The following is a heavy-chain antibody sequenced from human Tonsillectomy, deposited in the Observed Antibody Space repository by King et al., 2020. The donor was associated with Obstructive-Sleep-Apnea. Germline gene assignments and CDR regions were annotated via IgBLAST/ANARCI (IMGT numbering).Heavy chain of an antibody. V-gene: IGHV3-30*04. J-gene: IGHJ6*02. CDR3: AREFNDYEDFYGLDV. CDR2: ISYDGDNK. Sequence: QVQLVESGGGVVQPGRSLRLSCATSGFTFRSYAMHWVRQAPGKGLEWVAVISYDGDNKHYADSVKGRFTISRDNSKNMLYLQMNSLRAEDTAVYYCAREFNDYEDFYGLDVWGQGTTVTVSS. D-gene: IGHD4-17*01. CDR1: GFTFRSYA.